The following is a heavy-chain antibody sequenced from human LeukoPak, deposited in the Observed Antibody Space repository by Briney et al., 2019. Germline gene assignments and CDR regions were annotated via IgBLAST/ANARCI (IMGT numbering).Heavy chain of an antibody. CDR3: AKNSSSTSWRGLYYYMDV. V-gene: IGHV3-30*02. CDR1: GFTFGSYG. J-gene: IGHJ6*03. Sequence: PGGSLRLSCAASGFTFGSYGMHWVRQAPGKGLEWVAFIRYDGSNKYYADSVKGRFTISRDNSKNTLYLQMNSLRAEDTAVYYCAKNSSSTSWRGLYYYMDVWGKGTTVTVS. CDR2: IRYDGSNK. D-gene: IGHD2-2*01.